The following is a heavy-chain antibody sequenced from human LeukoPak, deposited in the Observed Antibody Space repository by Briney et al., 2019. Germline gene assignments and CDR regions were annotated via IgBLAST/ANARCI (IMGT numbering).Heavy chain of an antibody. Sequence: GGSLRLSCAASGFTFGGAAMSWVRDAPGKGLEWVSFISHSGDIISNADSAEGRFTISRDNPRNPLYLQMNSLRDEDTAVYYCAIMHGYYDGSGYWVQWGQGTLVTVSS. J-gene: IGHJ4*02. CDR1: GFTFGGAA. D-gene: IGHD3-22*01. V-gene: IGHV3-23*01. CDR3: AIMHGYYDGSGYWVQ. CDR2: ISHSGDII.